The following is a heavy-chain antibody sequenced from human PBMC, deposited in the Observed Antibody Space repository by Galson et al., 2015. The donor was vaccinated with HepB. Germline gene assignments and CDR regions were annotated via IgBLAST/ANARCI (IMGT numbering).Heavy chain of an antibody. CDR3: LRDSNKIKHSEDYFKD. J-gene: IGHJ4*02. D-gene: IGHD1/OR15-1a*01. V-gene: IGHV3-23*01. CDR1: GLTFSSSA. CDR2: ISGGAGSN. Sequence: SLRLSCAASGLTFSSSAMSWVRQASGAGLEWVSIISGGAGSNCEADSVMGGFTISSDNSHETLYLEMNSLRAEHTAVYYCLRDSNKIKHSEDYFKDWGQGTLVTVSS.